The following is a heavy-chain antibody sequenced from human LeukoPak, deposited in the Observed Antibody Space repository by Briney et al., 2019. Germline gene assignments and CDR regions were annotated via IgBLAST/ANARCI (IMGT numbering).Heavy chain of an antibody. CDR2: IYYSGST. J-gene: IGHJ3*02. V-gene: IGHV4-39*01. CDR3: ARFPARGDIVVVPADSDAFDI. D-gene: IGHD2-2*01. Sequence: SETLSLTCTVSGGSISSSSCYWGWIRQPPGKGLEWIGSIYYSGSTYYNPSLKSRVTISVDTSKNQFSLKLSSVTAADTAVYYCARFPARGDIVVVPADSDAFDIWGQGTMVTVSS. CDR1: GGSISSSSCY.